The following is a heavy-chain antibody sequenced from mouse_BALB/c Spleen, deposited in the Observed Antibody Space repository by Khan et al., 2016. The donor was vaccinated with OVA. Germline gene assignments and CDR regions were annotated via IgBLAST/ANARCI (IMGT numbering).Heavy chain of an antibody. CDR3: AIRLTGSFAY. V-gene: IGHV5-6*01. CDR2: ISSGGDYT. Sequence: EVQLVESGGDLVKPGGSLKLSCAASGFTFSSYSMSWVCQTPDKRLEWVATISSGGDYTYYPDRVKGRFTISRDHAKHTLYLQMDSLKSEDTAMYYWAIRLTGSFAYWGQGTLVTVSA. D-gene: IGHD4-1*01. J-gene: IGHJ3*01. CDR1: GFTFSSYS.